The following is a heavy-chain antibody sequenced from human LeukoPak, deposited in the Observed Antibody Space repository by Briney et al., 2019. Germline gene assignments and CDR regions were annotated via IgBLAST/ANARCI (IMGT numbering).Heavy chain of an antibody. J-gene: IGHJ5*02. Sequence: SETLSLTCTVSGGSISSGGYYWSWIRQHPGKGLEWIGYIYYSGSTYYNPSLKSRVTISVYTSKNQFSLKLSSVTAADTAVYYCAREIASFDCSGGSCYSEAYWFDPWGQGTLVTVSS. CDR2: IYYSGST. CDR1: GGSISSGGYY. V-gene: IGHV4-31*03. CDR3: AREIASFDCSGGSCYSEAYWFDP. D-gene: IGHD2-15*01.